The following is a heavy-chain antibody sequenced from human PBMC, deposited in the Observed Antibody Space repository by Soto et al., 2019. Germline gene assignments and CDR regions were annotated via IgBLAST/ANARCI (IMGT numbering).Heavy chain of an antibody. CDR2: ISSNGGST. D-gene: IGHD3-3*01. Sequence: GGSLRLSCSASGFTFSSYAMHWVRQAPGKGLEYVSAISSNGGSTYYADSVKGRFTISRDKSKNTLYLQMSSLRAEDTAVYYCVKDSYYDFWSGYSPALNWFDPWGQGTLVTVSS. CDR3: VKDSYYDFWSGYSPALNWFDP. V-gene: IGHV3-64D*08. CDR1: GFTFSSYA. J-gene: IGHJ5*02.